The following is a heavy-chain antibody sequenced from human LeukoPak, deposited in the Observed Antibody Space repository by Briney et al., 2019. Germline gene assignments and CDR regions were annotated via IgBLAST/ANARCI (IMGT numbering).Heavy chain of an antibody. CDR2: LSFYNGNT. Sequence: ASVKVSCHASGYTFTSYGISCMRQAPGQGLDWMGCLSFYNGNTTYAQKLQGRVTMTTDNSTSTDYMKLTRLRYDDTDVYCCARDGIVVVPAAINSGWFDPWGQGTLVSVPT. V-gene: IGHV1-18*01. CDR1: GYTFTSYG. CDR3: ARDGIVVVPAAINSGWFDP. J-gene: IGHJ5*02. D-gene: IGHD2-2*01.